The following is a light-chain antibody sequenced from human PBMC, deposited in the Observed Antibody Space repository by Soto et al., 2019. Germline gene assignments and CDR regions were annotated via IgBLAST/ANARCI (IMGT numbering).Light chain of an antibody. V-gene: IGKV1-5*03. J-gene: IGKJ4*01. CDR1: QSISNW. Sequence: DIQMTQSPSTLSASVGDRVTITCRASQSISNWLAWYQQKPGKAPKLLIYKASSLESGVPSRFSGSGSGTEFTLTISSLQPDDFANYYCQQYKNYFLTFGRGTKVEIK. CDR3: QQYKNYFLT. CDR2: KAS.